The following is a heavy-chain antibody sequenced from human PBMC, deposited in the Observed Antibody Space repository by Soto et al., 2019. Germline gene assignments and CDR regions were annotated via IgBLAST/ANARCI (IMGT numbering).Heavy chain of an antibody. Sequence: QVQLVQSGAEVKKPGSSVKVSARLFEGPSPTKITSGGRQAPGQGLEWMGRIIPIVDITNYAQKFQDRVTITADTSTSTAYMELSSLSSEDTAVYYCARASMIRGVSIDYWGQGTLVTVSS. V-gene: IGHV1-69*02. CDR2: IIPIVDIT. J-gene: IGHJ4*02. CDR3: ARASMIRGVSIDY. D-gene: IGHD3-10*01. CDR1: EGPSPTKI.